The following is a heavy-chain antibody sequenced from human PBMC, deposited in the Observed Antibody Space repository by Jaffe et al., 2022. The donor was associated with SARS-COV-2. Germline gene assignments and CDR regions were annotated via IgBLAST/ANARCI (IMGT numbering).Heavy chain of an antibody. CDR2: IYTSGST. D-gene: IGHD6-13*01. Sequence: QVQLQESGPGLVKPSQTLSLTCTVSGGSISSGSYYWSWIRQPAGKGLEWIGRIYTSGSTNYNPSLKSRVTISVDTSKNQFSLKLSSVTAADTAVYYCARVRLAAGSDPFIDYWGQGTLVTVSS. CDR3: ARVRLAAGSDPFIDY. J-gene: IGHJ4*02. V-gene: IGHV4-61*02. CDR1: GGSISSGSYY.